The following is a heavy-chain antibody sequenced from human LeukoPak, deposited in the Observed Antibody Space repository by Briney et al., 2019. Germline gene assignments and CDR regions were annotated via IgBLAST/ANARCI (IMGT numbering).Heavy chain of an antibody. J-gene: IGHJ5*02. V-gene: IGHV3-53*01. CDR1: GVIVSRNF. CDR3: ARGSGSGWPLDR. D-gene: IGHD6-19*01. Sequence: GGSVRLSCAASGVIVSRNFMSWVRQAPGKGLQWVAIMNAGGTTDYSDSVRGRFHISRDSSNNTLSLQINSLRAEDTAVYYCARGSGSGWPLDRWGQGALVTVSS. CDR2: MNAGGTT.